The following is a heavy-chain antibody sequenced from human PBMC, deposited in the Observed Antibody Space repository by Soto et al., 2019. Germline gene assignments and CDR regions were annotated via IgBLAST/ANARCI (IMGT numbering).Heavy chain of an antibody. J-gene: IGHJ6*02. CDR1: GYSITNYW. D-gene: IGHD6-13*01. CDR3: ARTSAAGKYYYGMDF. CDR2: IYPGDSDT. Sequence: EVQLVQSGAEVKKPGESLKISCNGSGYSITNYWIGWVRQMPGKGLEWMGSIYPGDSDTRYSPSFQGQVTISADKSISTAYLQWSSLKVSDPAMYHWARTSAAGKYYYGMDFWGQGTTVTVSS. V-gene: IGHV5-51*01.